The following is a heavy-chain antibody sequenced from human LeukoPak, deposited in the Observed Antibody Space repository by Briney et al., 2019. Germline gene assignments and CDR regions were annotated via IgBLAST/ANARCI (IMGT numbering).Heavy chain of an antibody. Sequence: ASVKVSCKASGGTFSSYAISWGRQAPGQGLEWMGRIIPILGIANYAQKFQGRVTITADKSTSTAYMELSSLRSEDTAVYYCARDYGDILSDYWGQGTLVTVSS. CDR3: ARDYGDILSDY. D-gene: IGHD4-17*01. J-gene: IGHJ4*02. CDR1: GGTFSSYA. CDR2: IIPILGIA. V-gene: IGHV1-69*04.